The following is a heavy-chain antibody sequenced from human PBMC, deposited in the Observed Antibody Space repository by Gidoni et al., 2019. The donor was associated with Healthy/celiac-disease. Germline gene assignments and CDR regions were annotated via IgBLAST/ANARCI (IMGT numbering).Heavy chain of an antibody. CDR2: IYYSGST. Sequence: QVQLQESGPGLVKPSETLSLTCTVSGGSVSSGSYYWSWIRQPPGKGLEWIGYIYYSGSTNYNPSLKSRVTISVDTSKNQFSLKLSSVTAADTAVYYCARERYYDSSGYRGSGSDVWGQGTTVTVSS. J-gene: IGHJ6*02. CDR1: GGSVSSGSYY. D-gene: IGHD3-22*01. V-gene: IGHV4-61*01. CDR3: ARERYYDSSGYRGSGSDV.